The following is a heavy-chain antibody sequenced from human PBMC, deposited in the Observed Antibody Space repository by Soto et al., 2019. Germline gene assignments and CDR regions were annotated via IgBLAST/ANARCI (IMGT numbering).Heavy chain of an antibody. V-gene: IGHV4-34*01. CDR1: GGSFSGYY. J-gene: IGHJ6*02. CDR3: VRGPYCSGGTCYRGMDV. CDR2: INHSGST. D-gene: IGHD2-15*01. Sequence: PSETLSLTCAVYGGSFSGYYWSWIRQPPGKGLEWIGEINHSGSTNYNPSLKSRVTISVDTSKNQLSLNLSSVTAADTAVYYCVRGPYCSGGTCYRGMDVWGQGTTVTVSS.